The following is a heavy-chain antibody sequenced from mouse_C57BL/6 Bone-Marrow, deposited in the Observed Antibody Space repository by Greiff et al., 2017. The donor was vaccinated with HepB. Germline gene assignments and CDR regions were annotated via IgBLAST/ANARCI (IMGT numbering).Heavy chain of an antibody. CDR1: GYTFTDYY. CDR2: INPNNGGT. V-gene: IGHV1-26*01. CDR3: ARYGSSYGYFDV. Sequence: VQLQQSGPELVKPGASVKISCKASGYTFTDYYMNWVKQSHGKSLEWIGDINPNNGGTSYNQKFKGKATLNVDKSSSTAYMGLRSLTSEDSAVYYCARYGSSYGYFDVWGTGTTVTVSS. J-gene: IGHJ1*03. D-gene: IGHD1-1*01.